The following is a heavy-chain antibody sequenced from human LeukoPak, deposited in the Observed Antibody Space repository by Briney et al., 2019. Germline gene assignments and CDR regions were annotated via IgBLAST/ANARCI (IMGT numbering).Heavy chain of an antibody. V-gene: IGHV4-39*07. D-gene: IGHD1-14*01. CDR3: ARGRNSASMYYFDY. Sequence: SETLSLTCTVSGVSISSGSYYWSWIRQPPGKGLEWIGEINHSGSTTYNPSLKTRLTISVDTSKNQFSLKLSSVTAADTAVYYCARGRNSASMYYFDYWGQGTLVTVSS. CDR2: INHSGST. CDR1: GVSISSGSYY. J-gene: IGHJ4*02.